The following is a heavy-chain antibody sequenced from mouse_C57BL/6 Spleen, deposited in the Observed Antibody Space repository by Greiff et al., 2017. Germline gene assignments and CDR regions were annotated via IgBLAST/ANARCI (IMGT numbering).Heavy chain of an antibody. CDR1: GYAFSSSW. CDR2: IYPGDGDP. CDR3: ARGGGFRYFDV. J-gene: IGHJ1*03. D-gene: IGHD1-1*02. V-gene: IGHV1-82*01. Sequence: VQLQQSGPELVKPGASVKISCKASGYAFSSSWMNWVKQRPGKGLEWIGRIYPGDGDPNDTGNFKGKATLTADKSSSTAYMQLSSLTSEDSAVYFCARGGGFRYFDVWGTGTTVTVSS.